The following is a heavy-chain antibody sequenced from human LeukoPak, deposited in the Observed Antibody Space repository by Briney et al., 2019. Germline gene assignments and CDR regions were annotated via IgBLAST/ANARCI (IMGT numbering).Heavy chain of an antibody. CDR2: INHSGST. V-gene: IGHV4-34*01. CDR1: GGSFSGYY. D-gene: IGHD6-13*01. CDR3: ASLVGSWYYFDY. Sequence: PSETLSLTCAVYGGSFSGYYWSWIRQPPGKGLEWIGEINHSGSTNYNPSLKSRVTISVDTSKNQFSLKLSSVTPADTAVYYCASLVGSWYYFDYWGQGTLVTVSS. J-gene: IGHJ4*02.